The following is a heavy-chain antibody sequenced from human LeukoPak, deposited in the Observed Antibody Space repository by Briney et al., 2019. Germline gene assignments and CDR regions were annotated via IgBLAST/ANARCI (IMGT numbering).Heavy chain of an antibody. J-gene: IGHJ2*01. Sequence: GGSLRLSCAASGFIFGTYGMHWVRQAPGKGLEWVAVIWYDGSNKYYGDSVKGRFTISRHNSKNTLYLQMNSLRAEDTAVYYCARDVPHSSGWYWYFDLWGRGTLVTVSS. CDR1: GFIFGTYG. CDR3: ARDVPHSSGWYWYFDL. CDR2: IWYDGSNK. D-gene: IGHD6-19*01. V-gene: IGHV3-33*01.